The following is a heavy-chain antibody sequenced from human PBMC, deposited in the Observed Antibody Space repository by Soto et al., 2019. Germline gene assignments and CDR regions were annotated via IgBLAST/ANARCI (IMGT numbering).Heavy chain of an antibody. Sequence: PGGSLGLSCAASGFTFSSYAMSWVRQAPGKGLEWVSAISGSGGGTYYADSVRGRFTISRDNSKNTRYLKRNSLRAEDTAECFCAKDQSLTTPKTDFDFRGQGTLVTVS. CDR1: GFTFSSYA. D-gene: IGHD3-3*01. V-gene: IGHV3-23*01. CDR2: ISGSGGGT. J-gene: IGHJ4*02. CDR3: AKDQSLTTPKTDFDF.